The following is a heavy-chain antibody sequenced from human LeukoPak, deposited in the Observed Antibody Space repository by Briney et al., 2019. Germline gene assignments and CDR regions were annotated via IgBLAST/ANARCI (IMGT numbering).Heavy chain of an antibody. CDR3: ASTMATISYFDY. D-gene: IGHD5-24*01. Sequence: PSETLSLTCTVSGGSISSSSYYWGWIRQPPGKGLEWIGSIYYSGSTYYNPSLKSRVTISVDTSKSQFSLKLSSVTAADTAVYYCASTMATISYFDYWGQGTLVTVSS. CDR1: GGSISSSSYY. J-gene: IGHJ4*02. CDR2: IYYSGST. V-gene: IGHV4-39*07.